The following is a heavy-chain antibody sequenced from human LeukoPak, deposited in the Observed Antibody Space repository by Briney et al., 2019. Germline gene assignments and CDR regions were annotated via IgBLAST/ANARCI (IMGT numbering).Heavy chain of an antibody. CDR3: AKSARLRYFDWLLSYYYYGMDV. V-gene: IGHV3-30*04. D-gene: IGHD3-9*01. J-gene: IGHJ6*02. CDR2: ISYDGSNK. CDR1: GFTFSSYA. Sequence: GRSLRLSCAASGFTFSSYAMHWVRQAPGKGLEWVAVISYDGSNKYYADSVKGRFTISRDNSKNTLYLQMNSLRAEDTAVYYCAKSARLRYFDWLLSYYYYGMDVWGQGTTVTVSS.